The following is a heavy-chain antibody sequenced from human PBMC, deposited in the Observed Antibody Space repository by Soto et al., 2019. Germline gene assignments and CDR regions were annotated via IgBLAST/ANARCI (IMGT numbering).Heavy chain of an antibody. CDR1: GGSISCYY. CDR2: IYYSGST. V-gene: IGHV4-59*08. J-gene: IGHJ3*02. Sequence: PSETLSLSCTVSGGSISCYYGSWIRQPPGKGLEWIGYIYYSGSTNYNPSLKSRVTISVDTSKNQFSLKLSSVIAADTAVYYCARLYGLDAFDIWGQGTMVTVSS. D-gene: IGHD3-16*02. CDR3: ARLYGLDAFDI.